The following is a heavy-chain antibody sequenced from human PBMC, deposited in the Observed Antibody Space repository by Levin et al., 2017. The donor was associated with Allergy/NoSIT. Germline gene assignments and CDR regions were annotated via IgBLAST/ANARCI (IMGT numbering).Heavy chain of an antibody. J-gene: IGHJ4*02. D-gene: IGHD5-18*01. V-gene: IGHV4-61*01. CDR2: IYKTGST. CDR1: GGSISSGSYY. CDR3: ARETRGYSYGCIDD. Sequence: SQTLSLTCTVSGGSISSGSYYWSWIRQPPGKGLEWIGYIYKTGSTSYNPSFNSRVTMSVDTSKNQFSVRLTSMSAADTAVYYCARETRGYSYGCIDDWGRGTLVTVSS.